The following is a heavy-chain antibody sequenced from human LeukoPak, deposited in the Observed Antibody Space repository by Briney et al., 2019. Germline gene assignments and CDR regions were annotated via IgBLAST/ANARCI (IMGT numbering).Heavy chain of an antibody. Sequence: PSETLSLTCTVSGGSISSGDYYWSWIRQPPGKGLEWIGYIYYSGSSYNPSFKSRVSMSVDTSRNQFSLKLSSVTAADTAVYYCASGVGAFGYWGQGTLVTVSS. D-gene: IGHD1-26*01. J-gene: IGHJ4*02. V-gene: IGHV4-30-4*01. CDR2: IYYSGS. CDR3: ASGVGAFGY. CDR1: GGSISSGDYY.